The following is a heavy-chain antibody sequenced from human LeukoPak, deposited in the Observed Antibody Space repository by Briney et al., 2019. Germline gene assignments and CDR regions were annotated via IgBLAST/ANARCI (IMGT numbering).Heavy chain of an antibody. V-gene: IGHV3-7*01. CDR1: KFFFHGYW. D-gene: IGHD3-16*01. CDR2: IKQDGSEG. CDR3: ARLNFWSNSYAAPFDS. Sequence: GGSLRLSCAASKFFFHGYWMSWVHQAPGKGLEWVANIKQDGSEGYYMDSVKGRFTISRDNAKNLLFLQMNSLRPDDTAVYYCARLNFWSNSYAAPFDSWGQGSLVTVSS. J-gene: IGHJ4*02.